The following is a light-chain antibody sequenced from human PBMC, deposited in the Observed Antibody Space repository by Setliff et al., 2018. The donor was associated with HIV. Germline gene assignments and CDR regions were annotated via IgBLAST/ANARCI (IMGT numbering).Light chain of an antibody. CDR1: SSDVNGYNY. CDR2: EVS. V-gene: IGLV2-14*01. CDR3: SSYTSSSTPYV. J-gene: IGLJ1*01. Sequence: ALTQSASVSGSPGQSITISCTGTSSDVNGYNYVSWYQQHPGKAPKLMIYEVSNRPSGVSNRFSGSKSGNTVSLTISGLQAEDEADYYCSSYTSSSTPYVFGTGTKVTVL.